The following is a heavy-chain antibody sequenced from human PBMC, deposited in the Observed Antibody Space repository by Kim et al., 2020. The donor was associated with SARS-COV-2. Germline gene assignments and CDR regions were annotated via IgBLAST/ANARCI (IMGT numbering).Heavy chain of an antibody. CDR2: ISSSSSYT. CDR3: ARVRRSGSDYFDY. J-gene: IGHJ4*02. Sequence: GGSLRHSCAASGFTFSSYSMNWVRQAPGKGLEWVSSISSSSSYTYYADSVKGRFTISRDNPKNSLYLQMNRLRAEDTAVYYCARVRRSGSDYFDYWCQ. V-gene: IGHV3-21*01. CDR1: GFTFSSYS. D-gene: IGHD1-26*01.